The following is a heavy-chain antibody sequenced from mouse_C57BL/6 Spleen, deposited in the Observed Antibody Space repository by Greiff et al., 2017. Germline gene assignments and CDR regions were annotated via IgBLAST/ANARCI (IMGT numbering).Heavy chain of an antibody. J-gene: IGHJ4*01. V-gene: IGHV1-82*01. CDR1: GYAFSSSW. Sequence: VQLQQSGPELVKPGASVKISCKASGYAFSSSWMNWVKQRPGKGLEWIGRIYPGDGDTNYNGKFKGKATLTADKSSSTAYMQLSSLTSEDSAVYFCAKGGITTVVAPYYAMDYWGQGTSVTVSS. CDR2: IYPGDGDT. D-gene: IGHD1-1*01. CDR3: AKGGITTVVAPYYAMDY.